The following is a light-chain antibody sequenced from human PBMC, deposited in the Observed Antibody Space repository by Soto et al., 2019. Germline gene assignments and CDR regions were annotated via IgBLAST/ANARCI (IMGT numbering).Light chain of an antibody. CDR1: SSDVGRYSL. Sequence: QSALTQPASVSGSPGQSITISCTGTSSDVGRYSLVSWYQQHPGKAPKLMIYEVSKRPSGVSNRFSGSKSGNTASLTISGLQAEDEADYSCCSYAGSSTVYVVFCGGTQLTVL. J-gene: IGLJ2*01. CDR3: CSYAGSSTVYVV. V-gene: IGLV2-23*02. CDR2: EVS.